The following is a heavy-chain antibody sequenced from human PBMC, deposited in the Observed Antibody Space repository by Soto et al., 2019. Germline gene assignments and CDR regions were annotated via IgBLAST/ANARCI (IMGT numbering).Heavy chain of an antibody. D-gene: IGHD3-22*01. CDR3: ARGPADYYDSSGYYYELDY. V-gene: IGHV4-59*01. CDR2: IYYSGST. CDR1: GGSISSYY. J-gene: IGHJ4*02. Sequence: PSETLSLTCTVSGGSISSYYWSWIRQPPGKGLEWIGYIYYSGSTNYNPSLKSRVTISVDTSKNQFSLKLSSVTAADTAVYYCARGPADYYDSSGYYYELDYWGQGTLVTVSS.